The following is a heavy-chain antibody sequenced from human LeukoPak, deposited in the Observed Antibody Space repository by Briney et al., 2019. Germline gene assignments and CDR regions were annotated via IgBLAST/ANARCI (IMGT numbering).Heavy chain of an antibody. D-gene: IGHD3-10*01. J-gene: IGHJ3*01. Sequence: GGSLRLSCAASGFTFSSYEMNWVRQAPGKGLEWLSYISDSGSTIHYADSVKGRLTISRDNAKNSLYLQMNSLRAEDTAVYYCARDAPYGPDACDLWGQGTMVTVSS. CDR3: ARDAPYGPDACDL. V-gene: IGHV3-48*03. CDR2: ISDSGSTI. CDR1: GFTFSSYE.